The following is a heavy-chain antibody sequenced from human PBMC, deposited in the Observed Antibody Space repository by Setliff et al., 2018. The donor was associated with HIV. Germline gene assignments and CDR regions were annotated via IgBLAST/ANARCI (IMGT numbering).Heavy chain of an antibody. D-gene: IGHD3-16*01. Sequence: ASVKVSCKASGGTFRSYAFSWVRQAPGQGLEWMGRIIPIFGTANYAQKFQGRLIMTTDTATSTSYMEMRSLRSDDTAIYYCARARYGGFDHWGQGSLVTVSS. CDR3: ARARYGGFDH. J-gene: IGHJ4*02. V-gene: IGHV1-69*05. CDR2: IIPIFGTA. CDR1: GGTFRSYA.